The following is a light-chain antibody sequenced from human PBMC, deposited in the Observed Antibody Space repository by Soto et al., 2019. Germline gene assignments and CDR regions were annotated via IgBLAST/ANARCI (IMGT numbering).Light chain of an antibody. J-gene: IGLJ1*01. Sequence: QSALTQPASVSVSPGQSITISCSGPTSDIHDFNSISWYRHHPGKAPRLIVYDVNKRPSGISPRFSGSKSGLTASLTISGLQGEDEADYFCTSYTAKNTLVFGTGTKVTVL. CDR3: TSYTAKNTLV. CDR1: TSDIHDFNS. CDR2: DVN. V-gene: IGLV2-14*01.